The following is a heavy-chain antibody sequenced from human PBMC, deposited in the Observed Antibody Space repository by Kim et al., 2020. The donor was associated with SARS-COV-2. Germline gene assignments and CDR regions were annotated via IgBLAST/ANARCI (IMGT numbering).Heavy chain of an antibody. V-gene: IGHV1-18*01. CDR2: ISAYNGNT. J-gene: IGHJ5*02. CDR3: ARTFITIFGVVIRFDP. D-gene: IGHD3-3*01. CDR1: GYTFTSYG. Sequence: ASVKVSCKASGYTFTSYGISWVRQAPGQGLEWMGWISAYNGNTNYAQKLQGRVTMTTDTSTSTAYMELRSLRSDDTAVYYCARTFITIFGVVIRFDPWGQGTPVTVSS.